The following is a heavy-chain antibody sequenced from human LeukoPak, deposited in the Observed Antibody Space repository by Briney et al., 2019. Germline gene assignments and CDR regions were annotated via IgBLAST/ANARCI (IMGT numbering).Heavy chain of an antibody. Sequence: GGFLRLSCAASGFTFSSYAVSWVRQAPGKGLEWVSGISWNSGSIGYADSVKGRFTISRDNAKNSLYLQMNSLRAEDTALYYCAKDRVDIVASPLFDYWGQGTLVTVSS. CDR2: ISWNSGSI. J-gene: IGHJ4*02. CDR1: GFTFSSYA. D-gene: IGHD5-12*01. CDR3: AKDRVDIVASPLFDY. V-gene: IGHV3-9*01.